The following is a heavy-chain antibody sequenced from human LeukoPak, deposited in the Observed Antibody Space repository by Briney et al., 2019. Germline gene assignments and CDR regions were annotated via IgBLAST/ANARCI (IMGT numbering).Heavy chain of an antibody. D-gene: IGHD6-19*01. J-gene: IGHJ4*02. CDR2: ISGSGGST. V-gene: IGHV3-23*01. CDR3: AKDGSISSGWPPSFDY. CDR1: GFTFSSYA. Sequence: GGSLRLSCAASGFTFSSYAMSWVRQAPGKGLEWVSAISGSGGSTYYADSVKGRFTISRDNSKNTLYLQMNSLRAEDTAVYYCAKDGSISSGWPPSFDYWGQGTLVTVSS.